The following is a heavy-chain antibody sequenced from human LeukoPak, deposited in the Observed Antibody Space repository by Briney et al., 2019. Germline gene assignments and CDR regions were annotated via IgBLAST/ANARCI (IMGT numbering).Heavy chain of an antibody. CDR1: GFSFNNYR. V-gene: IGHV3-7*03. CDR2: IKQDGSEK. J-gene: IGHJ4*02. CDR3: VRGPHIAATSY. Sequence: GGSLRLSCVASGFSFNNYRMTWVRQAPGKGLEWVANIKQDGSEKQYVDSVKGRFAISRDNAEKSLYLQINTLRAEDTAAYYCVRGPHIAATSYWGQGTLVTVSS. D-gene: IGHD6-25*01.